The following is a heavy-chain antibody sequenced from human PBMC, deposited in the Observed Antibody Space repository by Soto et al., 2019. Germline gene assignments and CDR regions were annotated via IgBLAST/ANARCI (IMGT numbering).Heavy chain of an antibody. CDR2: ISGSGGST. V-gene: IGHV3-23*01. CDR1: GFTFSSYA. J-gene: IGHJ6*03. Sequence: GGSPRLSCAASGFTFSSYAMSWVRQAPGKGLEWVSAISGSGGSTYYADSVKGRFTISRDNSKNTLYLQMNSLRAEDTAVYYCAKGPGIADYYYMDVWGKGTTVTVSS. D-gene: IGHD6-13*01. CDR3: AKGPGIADYYYMDV.